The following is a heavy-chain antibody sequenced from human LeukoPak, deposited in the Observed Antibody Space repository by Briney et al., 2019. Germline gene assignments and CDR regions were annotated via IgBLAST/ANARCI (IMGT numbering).Heavy chain of an antibody. CDR1: GYSFTNYW. CDR3: ARSGSLGTFDI. CDR2: IYPGDSDS. Sequence: GESLKISCKGSGYSFTNYWIGWVRQMPGKGLAWMGIIYPGDSDSRYSPSFQGQVTISADKSISAAYLQWSSLKASDTAMYYCARSGSLGTFDIWGQGTMVTVSS. V-gene: IGHV5-51*01. D-gene: IGHD1-26*01. J-gene: IGHJ3*02.